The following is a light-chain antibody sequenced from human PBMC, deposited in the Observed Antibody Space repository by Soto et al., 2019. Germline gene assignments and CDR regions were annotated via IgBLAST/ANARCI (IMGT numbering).Light chain of an antibody. V-gene: IGLV1-47*01. CDR2: RNN. Sequence: QSVLTQPPSASGTPGQRVTISCSGSSSNIGSNYVYWYQQLPGTAPKLLINRNNQRPSGVPDRFSGSKSGTSASLAISGLRSEDEADYYCAAWDDSLSGPVFGTGTKLTVL. CDR1: SSNIGSNY. CDR3: AAWDDSLSGPV. J-gene: IGLJ1*01.